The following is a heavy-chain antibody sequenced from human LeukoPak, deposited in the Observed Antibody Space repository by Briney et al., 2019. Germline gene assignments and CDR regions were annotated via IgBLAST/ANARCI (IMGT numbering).Heavy chain of an antibody. J-gene: IGHJ6*03. D-gene: IGHD2-2*02. CDR2: ISSSGGST. V-gene: IGHV3-23*01. CDR3: ANPFPEVPAAIGPLRYYYYYMDV. Sequence: PGGSLRLSCAASGFTFSSYAMSWVRQAPGKGLEWVSAISSSGGSTYYADSVKGRFTISRDNSKNTLYLQMDSLRAEDTAVYYCANPFPEVPAAIGPLRYYYYYMDVWGKGTTVTVSS. CDR1: GFTFSSYA.